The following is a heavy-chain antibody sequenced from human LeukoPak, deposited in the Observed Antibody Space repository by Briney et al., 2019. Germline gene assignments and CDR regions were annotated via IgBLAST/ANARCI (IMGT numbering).Heavy chain of an antibody. CDR3: ARAYCSSTSCRLDY. CDR2: INGDGSSR. D-gene: IGHD2-2*01. V-gene: IGHV3-74*01. CDR1: GFTFSNYW. Sequence: GGSLILSCAASGFTFSNYWMHWVRHAPGKGLVWVSRINGDGSSRSYADSVKGRFTISRDNAKNTLYLQVNSLRAEDTSVYYCARAYCSSTSCRLDYWGQGTLVTVSS. J-gene: IGHJ4*02.